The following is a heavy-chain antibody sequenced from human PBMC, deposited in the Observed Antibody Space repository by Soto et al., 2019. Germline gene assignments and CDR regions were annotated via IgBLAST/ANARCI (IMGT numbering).Heavy chain of an antibody. CDR3: ARVGSSSWSSWFDP. Sequence: PSETLSLTCAVYGGSFSGYYWSWIRQPPGKGLEWIGEINHSGSTNYNPSLKSRVTISVDASKNQFSLKLSSVTAADTAVYYCARVGSSSWSSWFDPWGQGTLVTVSS. J-gene: IGHJ5*02. CDR1: GGSFSGYY. V-gene: IGHV4-34*01. D-gene: IGHD6-13*01. CDR2: INHSGST.